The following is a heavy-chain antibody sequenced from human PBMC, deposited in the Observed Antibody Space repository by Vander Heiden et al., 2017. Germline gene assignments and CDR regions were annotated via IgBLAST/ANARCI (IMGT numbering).Heavy chain of an antibody. V-gene: IGHV3-30-3*01. J-gene: IGHJ6*02. Sequence: VQLEESGGGVVQPGTSLRLSSAGSGFTFNTYALHWVRQTPDKALAWVAVISYNGVAKYYADSVKGRFTISRDDSANTLYLEMKSLRPDDTATYFCATDSGYDPFFVMGVWGQGTTVIVSS. CDR1: GFTFNTYA. CDR3: ATDSGYDPFFVMGV. D-gene: IGHD5-12*01. CDR2: ISYNGVAK.